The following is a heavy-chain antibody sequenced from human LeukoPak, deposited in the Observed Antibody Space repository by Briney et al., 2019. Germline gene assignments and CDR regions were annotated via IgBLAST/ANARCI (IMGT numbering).Heavy chain of an antibody. CDR2: MYNSGST. Sequence: SETLPLTCTVSGGSISGSYWSWIRQPPGKGLEWIAYMYNSGSTNYNPSLKSRVTISIDTSKNQFSLKLSSLTAADTAIYYCARGIESYGDYGYWGQGILVTVSS. CDR1: GGSISGSY. V-gene: IGHV4-59*01. D-gene: IGHD4-17*01. CDR3: ARGIESYGDYGY. J-gene: IGHJ4*02.